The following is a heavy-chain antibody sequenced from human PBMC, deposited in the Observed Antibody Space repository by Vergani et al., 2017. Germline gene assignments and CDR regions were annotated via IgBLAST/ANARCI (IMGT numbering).Heavy chain of an antibody. D-gene: IGHD2-15*01. CDR2: ISYDGTQK. CDR1: GFTYSYYG. V-gene: IGHV3-30*03. CDR3: ATKSCGTPGCQIGYFRE. Sequence: QVHLVESGGGVVQPGRSLRLSCVVSGFTYSYYGMHWVRQAPGKGLEWVAVISYDGTQKYYADSVQGRFTISRDNSKSTLYLQMNSLRTEDTAVYYCATKSCGTPGCQIGYFREWGQGTLVTVSS. J-gene: IGHJ1*01.